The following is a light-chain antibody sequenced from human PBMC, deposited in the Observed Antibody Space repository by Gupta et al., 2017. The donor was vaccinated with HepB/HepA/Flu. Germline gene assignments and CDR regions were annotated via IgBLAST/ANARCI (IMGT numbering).Light chain of an antibody. CDR2: YAS. CDR1: QSVSIS. Sequence: DIVLTQSPATLSLSPGERATLSCRASQSVSISLAWYRQKPGQAPRLLIYYASTRATGIPARFSGSGSGTDFTLTISSLEPEDFAVYYCQQRSKWPVTFGGGTKLEIK. J-gene: IGKJ4*01. CDR3: QQRSKWPVT. V-gene: IGKV3-11*01.